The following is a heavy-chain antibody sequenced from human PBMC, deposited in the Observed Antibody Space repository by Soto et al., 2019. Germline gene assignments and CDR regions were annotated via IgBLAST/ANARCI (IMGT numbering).Heavy chain of an antibody. D-gene: IGHD2-15*01. CDR3: AADRGIYCSGGSCYPNWFDP. CDR2: IVVGSGNT. CDR1: GFTFTSSA. J-gene: IGHJ5*02. V-gene: IGHV1-58*01. Sequence: GASVKFTCKASGFTFTSSAVQWVRQARGQRLEWIGWIVVGSGNTNYAQKFQERVTITRDMSTSTAYMELSSLRSEDTAVYYCAADRGIYCSGGSCYPNWFDPWGQGTLVTVSS.